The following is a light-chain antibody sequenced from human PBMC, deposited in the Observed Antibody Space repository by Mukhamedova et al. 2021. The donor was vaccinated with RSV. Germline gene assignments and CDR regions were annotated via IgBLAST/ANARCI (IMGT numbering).Light chain of an antibody. Sequence: WYQRRVHGKAPELLIHTASSLQGGVSSRFTGSGSGTDFTLTISSLQPEDFATYYCQQTYSTPITFGQGTRLEIK. J-gene: IGKJ5*01. CDR2: TAS. V-gene: IGKV1-39*01. CDR3: QQTYSTPIT.